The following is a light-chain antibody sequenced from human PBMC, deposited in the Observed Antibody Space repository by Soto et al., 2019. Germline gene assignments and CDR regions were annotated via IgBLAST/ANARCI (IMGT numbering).Light chain of an antibody. V-gene: IGKV3-11*01. CDR1: QSISNY. CDR2: DAS. CDR3: QLRSNWPPSLT. J-gene: IGKJ4*01. Sequence: EIVLTQSPDTLSVSPGERVTLSCRASQSISNYLAWHQQKPGQAPRLLIYDASNRATGIPARFSGSGSGTDFPLTISSLEPEDVAVYYCQLRSNWPPSLTFGGGTRVEI.